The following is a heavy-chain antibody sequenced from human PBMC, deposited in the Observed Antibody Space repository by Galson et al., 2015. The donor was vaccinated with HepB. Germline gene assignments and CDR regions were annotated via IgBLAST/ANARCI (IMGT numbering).Heavy chain of an antibody. J-gene: IGHJ4*02. CDR2: ISYDGSNK. CDR3: AKDRDWRGYSGYDSFGY. V-gene: IGHV3-30*18. CDR1: GFTFSSYG. Sequence: SLRLSCAASGFTFSSYGMHWVRQAPGKGLEWVAVISYDGSNKYYADSVKGRFTISRDNSKNTLYLQMNSLRAEDTAVYYCAKDRDWRGYSGYDSFGYWGQGTLVTVSS. D-gene: IGHD5-12*01.